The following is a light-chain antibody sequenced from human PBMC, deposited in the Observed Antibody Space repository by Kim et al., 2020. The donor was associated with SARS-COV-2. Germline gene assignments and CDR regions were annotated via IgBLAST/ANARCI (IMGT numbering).Light chain of an antibody. CDR2: NAS. CDR3: QKYDSDPLT. V-gene: IGKV1-13*02. J-gene: IGKJ1*01. CDR1: QSISSY. Sequence: IQMTQSPSSLSASVGDRVTITCRASQSISSYLAWYQQKPGKVPKILIYNASSLESGVPSRFSGSGSGTDFTLTISSLQPEDVATYYCQKYDSDPLTFGQGTKVDIK.